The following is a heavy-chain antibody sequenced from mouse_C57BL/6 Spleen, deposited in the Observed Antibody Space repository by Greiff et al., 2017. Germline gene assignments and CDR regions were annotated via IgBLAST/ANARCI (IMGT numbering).Heavy chain of an antibody. J-gene: IGHJ3*01. Sequence: VQLQQSGPELVKPGASVKISCKASGYAFSSSWMNWVKQRPGKGLEWIGRIYPGDGDTNYNGKFKGKATLTADKSSSTAYMQLSSLTSEDSAVYFCASEYSNFAYWGQGTLVTVSA. D-gene: IGHD2-5*01. V-gene: IGHV1-82*01. CDR1: GYAFSSSW. CDR2: IYPGDGDT. CDR3: ASEYSNFAY.